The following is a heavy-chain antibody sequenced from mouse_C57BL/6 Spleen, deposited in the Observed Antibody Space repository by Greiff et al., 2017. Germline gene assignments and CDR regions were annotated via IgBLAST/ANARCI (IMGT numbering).Heavy chain of an antibody. CDR2: IWGGGST. CDR3: AKNSKGDYAMGY. J-gene: IGHJ4*01. V-gene: IGHV2-5*01. D-gene: IGHD2-5*01. Sequence: VKLVESGPGLVQPSQSLSITCTVSGFSLTSYGVHWVRQSPGQGLEWLGVIWGGGSTDYNAAFMSRLSITKDKSKSQVFFKMNSLQADDTAIYCCAKNSKGDYAMGYWGQGTSVTVSS. CDR1: GFSLTSYG.